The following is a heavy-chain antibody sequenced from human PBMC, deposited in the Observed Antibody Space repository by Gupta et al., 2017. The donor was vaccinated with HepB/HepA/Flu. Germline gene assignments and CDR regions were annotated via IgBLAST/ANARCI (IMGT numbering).Heavy chain of an antibody. J-gene: IGHJ4*02. CDR2: ISGDGGYT. CDR3: AKDMWSSSSLNYFDY. D-gene: IGHD6-6*01. Sequence: EVQLVESGGGVVQPGGSLSLSCAASGLSFDDYAMHWVRQAPGKGLEWISLISGDGGYTYYAESVKGRFTISRDNSKKSLYLQMSSLRSEDTAFYYCAKDMWSSSSLNYFDYWGQGTPVTVSS. CDR1: GLSFDDYA. V-gene: IGHV3-43*02.